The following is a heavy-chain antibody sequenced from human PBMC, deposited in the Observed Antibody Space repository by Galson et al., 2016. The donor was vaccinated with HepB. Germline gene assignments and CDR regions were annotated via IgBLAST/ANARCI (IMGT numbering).Heavy chain of an antibody. J-gene: IGHJ4*02. CDR1: GFNFTSNY. Sequence: SVKVSCKASGFNFTSNYMHWVRQAPGQGLEWMGIMKPRGGSTSFAQKFQGRVTMTRDTSTSTGYMELSSLRSEDTAVYYCARSADKRVGTIHYWGQGTLVTVSS. CDR3: ARSADKRVGTIHY. D-gene: IGHD1-26*01. CDR2: MKPRGGST. V-gene: IGHV1-46*01.